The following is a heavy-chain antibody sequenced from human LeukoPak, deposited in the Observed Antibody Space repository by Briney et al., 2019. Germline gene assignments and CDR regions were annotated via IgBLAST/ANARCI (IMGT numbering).Heavy chain of an antibody. J-gene: IGHJ4*02. CDR3: AREPKPYCSSTSCYIFPFDY. CDR2: ISAYNGNT. V-gene: IGHV1-18*01. CDR1: GYTFTSYG. D-gene: IGHD2-2*02. Sequence: ASVKVSCKASGYTFTSYGISWVRQAPGQGLEWMGWISAYNGNTNYAQKLQGRVTMTTDTSTSTAYMELRSLRSDDTAVYYCAREPKPYCSSTSCYIFPFDYWGQGTLVTVSS.